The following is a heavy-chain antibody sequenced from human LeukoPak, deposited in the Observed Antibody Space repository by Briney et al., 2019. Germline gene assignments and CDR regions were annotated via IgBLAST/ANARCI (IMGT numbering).Heavy chain of an antibody. J-gene: IGHJ4*02. CDR3: ARGEGSYSSRPDY. CDR2: IYSDDRT. Sequence: GGSLRLSCAASGFTFSSYWMHWVRQAPGKGLEWVSVIYSDDRTYYADSVKGRFTISKDNSKNTLYLQMNSLRAEDTAVYYCARGEGSYSSRPDYWGQGTLATVSS. CDR1: GFTFSSYW. V-gene: IGHV3-53*01. D-gene: IGHD3-10*01.